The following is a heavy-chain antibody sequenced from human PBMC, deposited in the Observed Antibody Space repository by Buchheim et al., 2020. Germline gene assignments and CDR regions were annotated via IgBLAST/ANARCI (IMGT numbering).Heavy chain of an antibody. Sequence: EVFLVESGGHLVQPGGSLRLSCAASGFPFGGYEMNWVRQAPGKGLECIAYISASGGRTYCVDSVRGRFTISRDNAKNSLYLQMSSLRVEDTAVYYCATDPHYPSGSYWGRGTL. D-gene: IGHD3-10*01. CDR1: GFPFGGYE. CDR2: ISASGGRT. J-gene: IGHJ1*01. V-gene: IGHV3-48*03. CDR3: ATDPHYPSGSY.